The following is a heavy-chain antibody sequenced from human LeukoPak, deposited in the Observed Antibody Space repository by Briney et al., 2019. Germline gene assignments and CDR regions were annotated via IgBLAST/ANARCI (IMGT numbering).Heavy chain of an antibody. CDR2: ISYDGSNK. D-gene: IGHD3-22*01. Sequence: PGGSLRLSCAASGFTFSSYAMHWVRQAPGKGLEWVAVISYDGSNKYYADSVKGRFTISRDNSKNTLYLQMNSLRAEDTAVYYCARDLDYYDNSGFLFDYWGQGTLVTVSS. CDR1: GFTFSSYA. J-gene: IGHJ4*02. V-gene: IGHV3-30*04. CDR3: ARDLDYYDNSGFLFDY.